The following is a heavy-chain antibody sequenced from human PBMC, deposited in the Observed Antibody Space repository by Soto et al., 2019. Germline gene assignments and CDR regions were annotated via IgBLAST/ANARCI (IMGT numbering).Heavy chain of an antibody. Sequence: GASVKVSCEASGLTLSISAVEWVRQARGQRLEWIRWIVVGSGNTNYAQKFQERVTITRDMSTSTAYIELNSLRSDTTAVYYWAAPGSRCYYMDVWAKGTTVTVSS. CDR1: GLTLSISA. CDR2: IVVGSGNT. J-gene: IGHJ6*03. V-gene: IGHV1-58*01. D-gene: IGHD3-10*01. CDR3: AAPGSRCYYMDV.